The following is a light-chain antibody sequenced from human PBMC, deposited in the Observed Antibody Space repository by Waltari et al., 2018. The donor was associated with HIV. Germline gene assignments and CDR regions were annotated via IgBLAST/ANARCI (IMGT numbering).Light chain of an antibody. CDR3: QQYNKWPLT. CDR2: GAS. V-gene: IGKV3-15*01. J-gene: IGKJ4*01. Sequence: EIVMTQSPATLSVSPGERVALSCRASQSVGSALAWYQQKPGQVPRLLIYGASTRATGVPARFSGSGSETEFPLTISSLQSEDFAVYYCQQYNKWPLTFGGGTKVEIK. CDR1: QSVGSA.